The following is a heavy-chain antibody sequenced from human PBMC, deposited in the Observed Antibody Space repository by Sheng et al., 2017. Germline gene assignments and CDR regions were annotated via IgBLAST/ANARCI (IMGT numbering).Heavy chain of an antibody. V-gene: IGHV4-38-2*02. J-gene: IGHJ4*02. Sequence: QVQLQESGPGLVKPSETLSLTCTVSGYSISSGYYWGWIRQPPGKGLEWIGSTYHSGSTYYNPSLKSRVTISVDTSKNQFSLKLSSVTAADTAVYYCASIDAAIFGVVIIDYWGQGTLVTVSS. D-gene: IGHD3-3*01. CDR2: TYHSGST. CDR1: GYSISSGYY. CDR3: ASIDAAIFGVVIIDY.